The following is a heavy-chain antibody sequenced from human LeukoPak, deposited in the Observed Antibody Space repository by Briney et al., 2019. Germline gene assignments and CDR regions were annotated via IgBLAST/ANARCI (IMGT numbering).Heavy chain of an antibody. Sequence: GGSLRLSCAASGFTFSSYSMNWVRQAPGKGLEWVSYISSSGSTIYNADSVKGRFTISRDNAKNSLYLQMNSLRAEDTAVYYCAELGITMIGGVWGKGTTVTISS. CDR1: GFTFSSYS. D-gene: IGHD3-10*02. CDR2: ISSSGSTI. J-gene: IGHJ6*04. V-gene: IGHV3-48*04. CDR3: AELGITMIGGV.